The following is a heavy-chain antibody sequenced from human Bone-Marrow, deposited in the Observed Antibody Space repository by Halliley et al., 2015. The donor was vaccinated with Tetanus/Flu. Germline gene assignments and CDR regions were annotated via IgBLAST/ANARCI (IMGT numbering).Heavy chain of an antibody. J-gene: IGHJ4*02. CDR3: ARQRNNAPETIFDY. Sequence: WLGLIFFSGNTNYNPPLKSRVTLPVNRPKSQFSLELSPGTAADTAVYFCARQRNNAPETIFDYWGQGTLVTVSS. D-gene: IGHD1-20*01. CDR2: IFFSGNT. V-gene: IGHV4-59*08.